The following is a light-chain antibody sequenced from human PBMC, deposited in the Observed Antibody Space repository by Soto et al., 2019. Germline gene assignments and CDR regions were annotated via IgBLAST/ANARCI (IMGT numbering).Light chain of an antibody. Sequence: QCVLTRPASVSGAAGEAITISCTGTSSDVGGYNYVSWYQQHPGKAPKLMIYDVSNRPSGVSNRFSGSKSGNTASLTISGLQAEDEADYYCSSYTSSSTYVFGTGTKVTVL. CDR2: DVS. CDR3: SSYTSSSTYV. V-gene: IGLV2-14*01. J-gene: IGLJ1*01. CDR1: SSDVGGYNY.